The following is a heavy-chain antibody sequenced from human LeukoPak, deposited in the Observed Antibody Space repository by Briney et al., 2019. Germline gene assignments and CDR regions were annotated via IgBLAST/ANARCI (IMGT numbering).Heavy chain of an antibody. CDR1: GLSVSSKY. J-gene: IGHJ4*02. Sequence: PGGSLRLSCAASGLSVSSKYMNWVRQAPGKGLEWGSLLYSGGSTYYADSVKGRFTISRDSSKNTVYLQMNSLRAEDTAVYYCAARDCSTTSCYGGLFDYWGQGTLVTVSS. CDR3: AARDCSTTSCYGGLFDY. D-gene: IGHD2-2*01. CDR2: LYSGGST. V-gene: IGHV3-53*01.